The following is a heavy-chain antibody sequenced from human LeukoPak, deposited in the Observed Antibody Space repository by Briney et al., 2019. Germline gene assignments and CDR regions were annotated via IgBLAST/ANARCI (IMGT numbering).Heavy chain of an antibody. CDR2: INPSGGST. CDR1: GYTFTNYY. V-gene: IGHV1-46*01. CDR3: ARASGWYGERDYFDY. J-gene: IGHJ4*02. Sequence: ASVKVSCKASGYTFTNYYIHWVRQAPGQGLEWMGIINPSGGSTNYAQKFQGRVTITADKSTSTAYMELSSLRSEDTAVYYCARASGWYGERDYFDYWGQGTLVTVSS. D-gene: IGHD6-19*01.